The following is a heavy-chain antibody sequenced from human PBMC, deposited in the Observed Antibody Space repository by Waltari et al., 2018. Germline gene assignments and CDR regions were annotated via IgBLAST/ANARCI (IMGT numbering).Heavy chain of an antibody. J-gene: IGHJ3*02. CDR3: AKAKEYSSSNDAFDI. V-gene: IGHV3-9*01. CDR2: ISGNMGSI. CDR1: GFTFDDYA. D-gene: IGHD6-6*01. Sequence: EVQLVESGGGLVQPGRSLRLSCAASGFTFDDYAMHWVRQAPGKGLEWGSGISGNMGSIGYADSVKGRFTSSRDNDKNSLYLQMNSLRAEDTALYYCAKAKEYSSSNDAFDIWGQGTMVTVSS.